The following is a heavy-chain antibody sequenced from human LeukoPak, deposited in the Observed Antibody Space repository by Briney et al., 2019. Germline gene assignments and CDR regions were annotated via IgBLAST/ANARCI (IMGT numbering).Heavy chain of an antibody. CDR2: IYYSGST. CDR3: ASTEPGIAAAGVSR. J-gene: IGHJ4*02. D-gene: IGHD6-13*01. Sequence: SETLSLTCTVSGGSISSSSYYWGWIRQPPGKGLEWIGSIYYSGSTYYNPSLKSRVTISVDTSKNHFSLKLSSVTAADTAVYYCASTEPGIAAAGVSRWGQGTLVTVSS. V-gene: IGHV4-39*01. CDR1: GGSISSSSYY.